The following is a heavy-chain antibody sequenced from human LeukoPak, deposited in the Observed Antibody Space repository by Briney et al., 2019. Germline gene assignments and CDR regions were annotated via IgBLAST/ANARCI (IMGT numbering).Heavy chain of an antibody. V-gene: IGHV3-43D*03. D-gene: IGHD1-26*01. CDR1: GFTFDQSA. Sequence: PGGSLRLSCTASGFTFDQSAMHWVRQAPGKSLEWVSLISWDGGSTYYADSVKGRFTISRDNSKNSLFLQMSSLRAEDTAIYYCAKSELLDFYYYYIDVWGKGTTVTVSS. J-gene: IGHJ6*03. CDR2: ISWDGGST. CDR3: AKSELLDFYYYYIDV.